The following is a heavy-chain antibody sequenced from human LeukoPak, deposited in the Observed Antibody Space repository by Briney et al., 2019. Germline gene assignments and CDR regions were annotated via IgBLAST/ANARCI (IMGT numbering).Heavy chain of an antibody. V-gene: IGHV3-30*03. CDR1: GFTFSSYG. D-gene: IGHD3-3*01. Sequence: PGGSLRLSCAASGFTFSSYGMHWVRQAPGKGLEWVAVISYDGSNKYYADSVKGRFTISRDNSKNTLYLQMNSLRAEDTAVYYCARGRPVPPRITIFGVVIMKHYYYYMDVWGKGTTVTVSS. J-gene: IGHJ6*03. CDR3: ARGRPVPPRITIFGVVIMKHYYYYMDV. CDR2: ISYDGSNK.